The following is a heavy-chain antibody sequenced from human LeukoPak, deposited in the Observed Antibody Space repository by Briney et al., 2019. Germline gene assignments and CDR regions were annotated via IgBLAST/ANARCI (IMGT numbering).Heavy chain of an antibody. CDR2: INSDGSST. CDR3: ASGFSSSPYFDY. Sequence: GGSLRLSCVASGFTFSSYWMHWVRQAPGKGLVWVSRINSDGSSTSYADSVKGRFTISRDNSKNSLYLQMNSLRDEDTAVYYCASGFSSSPYFDYWGQGTLVTVSS. J-gene: IGHJ4*02. D-gene: IGHD6-6*01. CDR1: GFTFSSYW. V-gene: IGHV3-74*01.